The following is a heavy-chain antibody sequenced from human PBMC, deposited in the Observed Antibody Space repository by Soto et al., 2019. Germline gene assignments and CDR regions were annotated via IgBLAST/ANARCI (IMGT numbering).Heavy chain of an antibody. V-gene: IGHV3-23*01. CDR1: GCTFSGYG. J-gene: IGHJ4*02. CDR2: ISGSGGST. CDR3: AKDRSSLRETATQYYFDY. Sequence: GGPLRLSGAASGCTFSGYGMVWVSQAPGKGREWVSAISGSGGSTYYADSVKGRFTISRDNSKNTLYLQMNSLRAEDTAVYYCAKDRSSLRETATQYYFDYWGQGTLVTVSS. D-gene: IGHD3-3*01.